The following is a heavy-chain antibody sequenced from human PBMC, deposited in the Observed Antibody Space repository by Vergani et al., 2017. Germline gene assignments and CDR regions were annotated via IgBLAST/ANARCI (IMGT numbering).Heavy chain of an antibody. CDR2: INHSGST. D-gene: IGHD3-16*02. Sequence: QVQLQQWGAGLLKPSETLSLTCAVYGGSFSGYYWSWIRQPPGKGLEWIGEINHSGSTNYNPTLKSRVTISVDTSKNQFSLKLSSVTVADTAVYYCARVVRSYDYVWGSYRYGAAFDYWGQGTLVTVSS. CDR3: ARVVRSYDYVWGSYRYGAAFDY. V-gene: IGHV4-34*01. J-gene: IGHJ4*02. CDR1: GGSFSGYY.